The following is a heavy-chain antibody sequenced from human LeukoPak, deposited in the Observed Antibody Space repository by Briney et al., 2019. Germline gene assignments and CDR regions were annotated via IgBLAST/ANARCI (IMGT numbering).Heavy chain of an antibody. D-gene: IGHD6-13*01. CDR1: GFTFSSYS. CDR3: ARDIVAAATTYFDR. CDR2: ISTSSSYT. Sequence: GGSLRLSCEASGFTFSSYSMSWVRQAPGKGLEWVSSISTSSSYTYYAHSVKGRFTISRDNAKNSLYLQMNSLRAADTAVYYCARDIVAAATTYFDRWGQGTLVTVSS. V-gene: IGHV3-21*01. J-gene: IGHJ5*02.